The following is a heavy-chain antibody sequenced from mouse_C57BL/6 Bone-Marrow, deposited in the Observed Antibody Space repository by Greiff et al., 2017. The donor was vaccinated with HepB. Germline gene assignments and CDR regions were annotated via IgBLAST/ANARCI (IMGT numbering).Heavy chain of an antibody. V-gene: IGHV1-81*01. D-gene: IGHD2-3*01. CDR1: GYTFTSYG. CDR3: ARNDGYYVYFDY. J-gene: IGHJ2*01. CDR2: IYPRSGNT. Sequence: QVQLQQSGAELARPGASVKLSCKASGYTFTSYGISWVKQRTGQGLEWIGEIYPRSGNTYYNEKFKGKATLTADKSSSTAYMELRSLTSADSAVYFCARNDGYYVYFDYWGQGTTLTVSS.